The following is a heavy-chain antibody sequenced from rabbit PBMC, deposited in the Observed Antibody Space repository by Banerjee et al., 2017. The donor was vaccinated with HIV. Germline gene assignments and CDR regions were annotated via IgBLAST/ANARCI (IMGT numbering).Heavy chain of an antibody. CDR3: ARDDAGVVGYDWDL. CDR1: GFSFSNNYV. V-gene: IGHV1S43*01. CDR2: IYIGSGLT. Sequence: QEQLEESGGDLVKPGASLTLTCTASGFSFSNNYVMCWVRQAPGKGLEWIACIYIGSGLTWYASWVNGRFTISRSTSLDTVDLKMPSLTAADTATYFCARDDAGVVGYDWDLWGPGTLVTVS. J-gene: IGHJ4*01. D-gene: IGHD4-2*01.